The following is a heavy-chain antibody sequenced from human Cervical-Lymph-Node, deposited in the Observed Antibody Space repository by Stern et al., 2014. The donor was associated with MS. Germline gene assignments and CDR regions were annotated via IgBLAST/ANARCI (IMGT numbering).Heavy chain of an antibody. CDR3: ARAAYSTSSYNY. CDR1: GGTFNTNV. Sequence: QLVQSGAEVKKPGSSVKVSCKASGGTFNTNVISWVRQAPGQGLEWMGGIIPIFGTALYAQKFQGRVPITAKESTRAVYMELSSLRPEDTAVYYCARAAYSTSSYNYWGQGTLVIVSS. J-gene: IGHJ4*02. D-gene: IGHD6-6*01. CDR2: IIPIFGTA. V-gene: IGHV1-69*01.